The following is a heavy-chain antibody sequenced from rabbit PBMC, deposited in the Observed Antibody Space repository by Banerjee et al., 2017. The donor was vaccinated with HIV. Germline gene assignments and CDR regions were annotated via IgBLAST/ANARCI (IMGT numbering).Heavy chain of an antibody. J-gene: IGHJ6*01. D-gene: IGHD1-1*01. CDR1: GFSFSSGFY. V-gene: IGHV1S40*01. CDR3: ARAYASSTGCDL. CDR2: IYVRSSGST. Sequence: QSLEESGGDLVKPGASLTLTCTASGFSFSSGFYMCWVRQAPGKGLEWIACIYVRSSGSTYYASWAKGRFTISKTSSTTVTLQMTSLTAADTATYFCARAYASSTGCDLWGPGTLVTVS.